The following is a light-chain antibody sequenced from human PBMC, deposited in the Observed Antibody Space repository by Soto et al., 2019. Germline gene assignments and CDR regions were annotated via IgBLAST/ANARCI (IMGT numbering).Light chain of an antibody. CDR1: SRDIGNYHY. J-gene: IGLJ3*02. CDR3: SSSAGNNNLM. V-gene: IGLV2-8*01. Sequence: QSALTQPPSASGSPGQSVTISCTGTSRDIGNYHYVSWYQQHPGKAPKLIIYEGSERPSGVSDRFSGSKSGNTASLTVSGLQADDEAEYYCSSSAGNNNLMFGGGTKVTVL. CDR2: EGS.